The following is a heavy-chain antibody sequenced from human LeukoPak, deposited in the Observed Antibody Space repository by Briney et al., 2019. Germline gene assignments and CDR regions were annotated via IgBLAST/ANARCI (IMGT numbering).Heavy chain of an antibody. J-gene: IGHJ5*02. CDR1: GYTFINYY. CDR2: INPSDGST. CDR3: ARDSLQTRYSWNDEGRKNWFDP. V-gene: IGHV1-46*01. Sequence: ASVKVSCKASGYTFINYYIQWVRQAPGQGLEWMGIINPSDGSTTNTQNFQGRVTMTRDTSTSTVYMELSSLRSEDTAVYYCARDSLQTRYSWNDEGRKNWFDPWGQGTLVTVSS. D-gene: IGHD1-1*01.